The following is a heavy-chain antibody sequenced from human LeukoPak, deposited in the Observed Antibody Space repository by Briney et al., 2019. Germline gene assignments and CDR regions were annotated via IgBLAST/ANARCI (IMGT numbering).Heavy chain of an antibody. CDR3: ARAYSSSSPFDY. Sequence: ASVTVSCTASGYIFTSHYMHWVRQAPGQGLEWMGMINPSDGSTSYAQKFQGRVTMTRDTSTSTVYLELSSLRSEDTAVYYCARAYSSSSPFDYWGQGTLVTVSS. CDR1: GYIFTSHY. J-gene: IGHJ4*02. V-gene: IGHV1-46*01. CDR2: INPSDGST. D-gene: IGHD6-6*01.